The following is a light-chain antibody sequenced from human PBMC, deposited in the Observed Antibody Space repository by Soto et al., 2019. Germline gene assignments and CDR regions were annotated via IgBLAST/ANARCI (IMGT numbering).Light chain of an antibody. J-gene: IGKJ3*01. Sequence: IQLTQSPSSLSASVGDRVTITCRASQGISSFLAWYQQKPGKAPKLLIYGASTLQSGVPSRFSGSGSGTDFTITIGSLQPEDFATYYCPQLNSFPIPFGPGTKVDIK. CDR1: QGISSF. V-gene: IGKV1-9*01. CDR2: GAS. CDR3: PQLNSFPIP.